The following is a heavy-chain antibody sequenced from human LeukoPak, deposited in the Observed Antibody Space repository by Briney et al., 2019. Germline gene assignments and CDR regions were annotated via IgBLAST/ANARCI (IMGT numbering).Heavy chain of an antibody. CDR3: AGSLNGSGSYYDSFDY. V-gene: IGHV1-46*01. D-gene: IGHD3-10*01. CDR1: GYTFTSYY. CDR2: INPSGGST. Sequence: ASVKVSCKASGYTFTSYYMHWVRQAPGQGLEWMGIINPSGGSTSYAQKFQGRVTMTRDTSTSTVYMGLSSLRSEDTAVYYCAGSLNGSGSYYDSFDYWGQGTLVTVSS. J-gene: IGHJ4*01.